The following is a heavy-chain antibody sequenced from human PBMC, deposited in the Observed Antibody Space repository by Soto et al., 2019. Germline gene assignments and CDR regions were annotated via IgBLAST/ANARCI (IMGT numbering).Heavy chain of an antibody. J-gene: IGHJ4*02. CDR2: ISSSGSTI. Sequence: GGSLRLSCAASGFTFSDYYMSWIRQAPGKGLEWVSYISSSGSTIYYADSVKGRFTISRDNAKNSLYLQMNSLRAEDTAVYYCPRLRGSEALVTVAPPPDYWGQGTLVTVSS. CDR3: PRLRGSEALVTVAPPPDY. D-gene: IGHD1-20*01. CDR1: GFTFSDYY. V-gene: IGHV3-11*01.